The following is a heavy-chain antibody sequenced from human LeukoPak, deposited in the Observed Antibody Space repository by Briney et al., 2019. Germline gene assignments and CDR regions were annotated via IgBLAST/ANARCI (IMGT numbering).Heavy chain of an antibody. CDR3: ARDRRIAAAATGYYYGMDV. V-gene: IGHV4-61*02. J-gene: IGHJ6*02. Sequence: KASQTLSLTCTVSGGSISSGSYYWSWIRQPAGKGLEWIGRLYTSGSTNYNPSLKSRVTISVDTSKNQFSLKLSSVTAADTAVYYCARDRRIAAAATGYYYGMDVWGQGTTVTVSS. CDR2: LYTSGST. D-gene: IGHD6-13*01. CDR1: GGSISSGSYY.